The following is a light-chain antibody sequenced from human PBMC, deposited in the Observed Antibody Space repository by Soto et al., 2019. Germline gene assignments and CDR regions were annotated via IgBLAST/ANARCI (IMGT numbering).Light chain of an antibody. J-gene: IGKJ4*02. CDR2: DAS. CDR1: QSVSSY. CDR3: QQRSNWPG. V-gene: IGKV3-11*01. Sequence: EIVLTQSPATLSLSPGERATRSCRASQSVSSYLAWYQQKPGQAPRLLIYDASNRATGIQARFSGSGSGTDFTLTISSLEPEDFAVYYCQQRSNWPGFGGGTKVEIK.